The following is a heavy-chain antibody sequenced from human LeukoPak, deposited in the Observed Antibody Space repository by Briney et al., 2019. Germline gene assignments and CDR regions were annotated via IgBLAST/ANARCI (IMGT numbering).Heavy chain of an antibody. CDR3: AKVGGVGWDY. Sequence: PGGSLRLSCAASGFSFSSSGMNWVRQAPGRGLEWVSSITGTSTYIFYADSVKGRFTISRDNAKNSLYLQMNSLRAEDTAVYYCAKVGGVGWDYWGQGTLVTVSS. CDR2: ITGTSTYI. J-gene: IGHJ4*02. CDR1: GFSFSSSG. V-gene: IGHV3-21*04. D-gene: IGHD3-16*01.